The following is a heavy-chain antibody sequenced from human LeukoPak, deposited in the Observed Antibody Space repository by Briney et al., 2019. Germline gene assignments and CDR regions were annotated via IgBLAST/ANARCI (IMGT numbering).Heavy chain of an antibody. CDR3: AGGSSSWYFFGY. CDR1: GFTVRSNY. J-gene: IGHJ4*02. D-gene: IGHD6-13*01. Sequence: PGGSLSLSCAASGFTVRSNYMNWVRQAPGKGLEWVSVIYSGGSTYYTDSVKGRFTISRDNSKNTLYLQMNSLRAEDTAVYYCAGGSSSWYFFGYWGQGTLVTVSS. CDR2: IYSGGST. V-gene: IGHV3-53*01.